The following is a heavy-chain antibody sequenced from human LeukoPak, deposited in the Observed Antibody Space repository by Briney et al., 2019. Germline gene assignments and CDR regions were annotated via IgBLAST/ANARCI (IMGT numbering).Heavy chain of an antibody. D-gene: IGHD3-10*01. CDR1: GYTFTSYG. V-gene: IGHV1-18*01. J-gene: IGHJ4*01. CDR2: FTAYNDKT. Sequence: CASVKLSCKPSGYTFTSYGISCVRQAPGQGGEGMGGFTAYNDKTNSSQKRQCRVTMTTDTSTSKAYLALRRLSADDTAVYYCARALLWFGEPSHIDYWGQGTQVTASS. CDR3: ARALLWFGEPSHIDY.